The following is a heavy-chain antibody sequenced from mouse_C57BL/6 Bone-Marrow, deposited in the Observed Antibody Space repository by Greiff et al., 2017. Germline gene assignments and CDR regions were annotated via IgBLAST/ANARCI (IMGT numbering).Heavy chain of an antibody. J-gene: IGHJ3*01. CDR1: GYTFTSYW. D-gene: IGHD2-14*01. CDR3: AREVLGY. Sequence: VQLQQPGAELVKPGASVKMSCKASGYTFTSYWMTWVKQRPGQGLEWIGDIYPGSGSTNYNEKFKGKATLTVDTSSSTAYMQLSSLTSEDSAVYYCAREVLGYWGQGTLVTVSA. V-gene: IGHV1-55*01. CDR2: IYPGSGST.